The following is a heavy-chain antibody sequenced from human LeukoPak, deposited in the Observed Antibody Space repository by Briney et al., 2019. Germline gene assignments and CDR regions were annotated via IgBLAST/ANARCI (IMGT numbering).Heavy chain of an antibody. V-gene: IGHV1-18*01. CDR1: GYTFTNYG. D-gene: IGHD3-10*01. Sequence: ASVKVSCKASGYTFTNYGITWVRQAPGQGLEWMGWISAYSGNTKYGENFQGRLNMTTDTSTNIAYMDLRSLRCDDTAAYFCGRDDYYGSGSTYNPHLDHWGQGTLVTVSS. CDR2: ISAYSGNT. CDR3: GRDDYYGSGSTYNPHLDH. J-gene: IGHJ4*02.